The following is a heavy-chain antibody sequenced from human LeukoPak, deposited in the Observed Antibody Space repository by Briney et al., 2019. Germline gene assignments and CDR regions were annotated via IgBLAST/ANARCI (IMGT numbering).Heavy chain of an antibody. CDR3: ARDRSQEFDP. J-gene: IGHJ5*02. Sequence: PGGSLRLSCAASGFTFSSYGMHWVRQAPGKGLEWVAFIHYDATNKYYADSVKGRFSISRDNSKNTLYLQMNRLRADDTAVYYCARDRSQEFDPWGQGTLVTVSS. D-gene: IGHD3-10*01. CDR1: GFTFSSYG. CDR2: IHYDATNK. V-gene: IGHV3-30*02.